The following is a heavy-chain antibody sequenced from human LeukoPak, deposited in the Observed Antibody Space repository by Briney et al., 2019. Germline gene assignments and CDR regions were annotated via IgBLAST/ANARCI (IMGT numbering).Heavy chain of an antibody. CDR1: GGSISSSSYY. Sequence: SETLSLTCTVSGGSISSSSYYWGWIRQPPGKGLEWIGSIYYSGSTYYNPSLKSRVTISVDTSKNQFSLKLSSVTAADTAVYYCARGRFTSYGQKGVFDPWGQGTLVTVSS. CDR2: IYYSGST. CDR3: ARGRFTSYGQKGVFDP. J-gene: IGHJ5*02. V-gene: IGHV4-39*07. D-gene: IGHD5-18*01.